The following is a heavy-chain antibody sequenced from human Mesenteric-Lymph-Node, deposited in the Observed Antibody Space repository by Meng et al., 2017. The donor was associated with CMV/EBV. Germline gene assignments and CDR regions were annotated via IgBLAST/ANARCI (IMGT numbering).Heavy chain of an antibody. D-gene: IGHD2-8*01. CDR1: GFTFSGYW. Sequence: GGSLRLSCAASGFTFSGYWMHWVRQAPGKGLVWVSRINSDGSSISYADYVKGRFTISRDNAKNTLYLQMNSLRAEDSAVYYCARDGYCTNGVCLDAFDIWGQGTMVTVSS. J-gene: IGHJ3*02. CDR3: ARDGYCTNGVCLDAFDI. CDR2: INSDGSSI. V-gene: IGHV3-74*01.